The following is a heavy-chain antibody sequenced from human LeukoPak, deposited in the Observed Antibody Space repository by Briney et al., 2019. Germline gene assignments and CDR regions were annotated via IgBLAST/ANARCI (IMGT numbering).Heavy chain of an antibody. CDR2: ISSSGSTI. CDR1: GFTFSSYE. J-gene: IGHJ4*02. V-gene: IGHV3-48*03. D-gene: IGHD4-11*01. CDR3: ARDNHGSRNGY. Sequence: GGSLRLSCAASGFTFSSYEMNWVRQAPGKGLEWVSYISSSGSTIYYADSVKGRFTISRDNAKNSLYLQMNSLRAEDTAVYYCARDNHGSRNGYWGQGTLVTVSS.